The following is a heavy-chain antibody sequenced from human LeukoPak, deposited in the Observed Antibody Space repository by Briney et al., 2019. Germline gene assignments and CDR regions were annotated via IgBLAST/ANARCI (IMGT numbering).Heavy chain of an antibody. D-gene: IGHD5-24*01. V-gene: IGHV4-61*02. J-gene: IGHJ3*02. CDR1: SGSINSGDYY. CDR2: IYSSGNT. CDR3: ARVYRRDGYNFDGFDI. Sequence: SQTLSLTCTVSSGSINSGDYYWSWIRQPARKGLEWIGRIYSSGNTNYSPSLKSRVTISIDTSKNQFSLRLSSVTAADTAVYYCARVYRRDGYNFDGFDIWGQGTTVTVSS.